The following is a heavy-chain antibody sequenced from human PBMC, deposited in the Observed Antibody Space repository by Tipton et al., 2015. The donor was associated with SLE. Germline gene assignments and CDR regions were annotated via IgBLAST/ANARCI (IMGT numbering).Heavy chain of an antibody. Sequence: TLSLTCAVYGGSFSGYYWSWIRQPPGKGLEWIGEINHSGSTNYNPSLKSRVTISVDTSKNQFSLKLSSVTAADTAVYYCARGRSSSSAFDIWGQGTMVTVSS. J-gene: IGHJ3*02. CDR1: GGSFSGYY. CDR3: ARGRSSSSAFDI. CDR2: INHSGST. D-gene: IGHD6-6*01. V-gene: IGHV4-34*01.